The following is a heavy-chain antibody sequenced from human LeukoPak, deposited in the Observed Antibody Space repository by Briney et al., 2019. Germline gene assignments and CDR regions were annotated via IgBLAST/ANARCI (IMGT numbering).Heavy chain of an antibody. CDR1: GYTFTSSY. V-gene: IGHV1-46*03. CDR2: INPSGGST. J-gene: IGHJ2*01. Sequence: ASVKASCKASGYTFTSSYMHWVPQGPGQGREWMGIINPSGGSTSYEKKFQVRVSMTSHTPTSTVYMELSSLRSEDTAVYYCARDFAVARNWYFDLWGRGTLVTVSS. D-gene: IGHD6-19*01. CDR3: ARDFAVARNWYFDL.